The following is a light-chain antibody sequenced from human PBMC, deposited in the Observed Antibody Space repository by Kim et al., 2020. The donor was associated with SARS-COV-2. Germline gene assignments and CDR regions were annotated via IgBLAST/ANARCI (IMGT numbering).Light chain of an antibody. CDR3: QQYDSFLYS. Sequence: SASVGDRVTITCRASQSISSWLAWYQQKRGKAPKLLIYDASTLESGVPSRFSGSGSGTKFTLTITSLQPDNFATYYCQQYDSFLYSFGQGTKLEIK. J-gene: IGKJ2*03. CDR1: QSISSW. V-gene: IGKV1-5*01. CDR2: DAS.